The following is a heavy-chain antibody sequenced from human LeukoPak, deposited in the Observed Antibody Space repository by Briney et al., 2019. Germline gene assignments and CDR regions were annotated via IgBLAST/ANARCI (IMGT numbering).Heavy chain of an antibody. Sequence: GGSLRLSCAASGFTFSTYWMHWVRQAPGKGLVWVSRINGDGSSTSYGDSVKGRFTIFRDNAKNTLYLQMNGLRVEDTAVYYCARALGDIRGQGTLVTVSS. CDR1: GFTFSTYW. V-gene: IGHV3-74*01. CDR2: INGDGSST. J-gene: IGHJ4*02. CDR3: ARALGDI.